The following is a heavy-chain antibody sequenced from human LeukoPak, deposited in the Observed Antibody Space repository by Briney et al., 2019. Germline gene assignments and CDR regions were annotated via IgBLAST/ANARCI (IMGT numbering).Heavy chain of an antibody. J-gene: IGHJ4*02. D-gene: IGHD3-22*01. CDR1: GYSISSGYY. V-gene: IGHV4-38-2*02. Sequence: KPSETLSLTCTVSGYSISSGYYWGWIRQPPGKGLEWIGSIYHSGSTYYNPSLKSRVTISVDTSKNQFSLKLSSVTAADTAVYYCAREKPLYYYDSSGYFDYWGQGTLVTVSS. CDR3: AREKPLYYYDSSGYFDY. CDR2: IYHSGST.